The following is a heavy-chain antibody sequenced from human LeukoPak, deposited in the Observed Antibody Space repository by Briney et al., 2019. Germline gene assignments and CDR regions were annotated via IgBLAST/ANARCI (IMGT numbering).Heavy chain of an antibody. CDR3: AKEGYRYGYAIDY. Sequence: GGSLRLSCAVSGFTFDDYAMHWVRHAPGKGLEWVSAISGSGGSTYYADSVKGRFTISRDNSKNTLYLQMNSLRAEDTAVYYCAKEGYRYGYAIDYWGQGTLVTVSS. CDR1: GFTFDDYA. J-gene: IGHJ4*02. CDR2: ISGSGGST. V-gene: IGHV3-23*01. D-gene: IGHD5-18*01.